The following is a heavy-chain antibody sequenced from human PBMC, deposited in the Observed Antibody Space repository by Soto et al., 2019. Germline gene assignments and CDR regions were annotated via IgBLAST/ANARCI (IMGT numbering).Heavy chain of an antibody. J-gene: IGHJ6*01. CDR3: AREMAAPSDYYYGTDV. D-gene: IGHD6-13*01. V-gene: IGHV3-30-3*01. CDR2: ISYDGNNK. Sequence: QVQLVESGGGVVQPGRSLRLSCAASGFTFSSYPMHWVRQAPGKGLEWVAIISYDGNNKYYADSVEGRFTISRDNSKNTLYLQMNSLRAEDTAVYYCAREMAAPSDYYYGTDVW. CDR1: GFTFSSYP.